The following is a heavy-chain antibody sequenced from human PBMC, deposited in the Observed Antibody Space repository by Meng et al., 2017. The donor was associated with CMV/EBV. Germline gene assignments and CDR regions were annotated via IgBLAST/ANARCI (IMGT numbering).Heavy chain of an antibody. CDR1: GGPISSSSYY. V-gene: IGHV4-39*01. D-gene: IGHD2-2*01. J-gene: IGHJ5*02. CDR2: IYYSGST. Sequence: SETLSLTCTVSGGPISSSSYYWGWIRQPPGKGLEWIGSIYYSGSTYYNPSLKSRVTISVDTSKNQFSLKLSSVTAADTAVYYCARPSPIVVVPAGGGWFDPWGQGTLVTVSS. CDR3: ARPSPIVVVPAGGGWFDP.